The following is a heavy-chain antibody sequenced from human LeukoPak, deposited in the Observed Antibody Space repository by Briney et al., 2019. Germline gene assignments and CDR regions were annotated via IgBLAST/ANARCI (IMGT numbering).Heavy chain of an antibody. D-gene: IGHD1-26*01. CDR2: IYYSGST. J-gene: IGHJ4*02. V-gene: IGHV4-39*01. Sequence: SETLSLTCTVSGGSISSSSYYWGWIRQPPRKGLEWIGSIYYSGSTYYNPSLKSRVTISVDTSKNQFSLKLSSVTAADTAVYYCARTDKKWELRVLTFDYWGQGTLVTVSS. CDR3: ARTDKKWELRVLTFDY. CDR1: GGSISSSSYY.